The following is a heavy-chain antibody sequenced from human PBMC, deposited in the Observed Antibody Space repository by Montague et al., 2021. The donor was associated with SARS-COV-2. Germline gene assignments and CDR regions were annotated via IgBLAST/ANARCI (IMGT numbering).Heavy chain of an antibody. V-gene: IGHV4-59*01. CDR2: INYRGST. J-gene: IGHJ4*02. D-gene: IGHD4/OR15-4a*01. CDR1: GGSISSYY. CDR3: ARGSYGPNAFDF. Sequence: SETLSLTCTVYGGSISSYYWSWIRQPPGKGLEWIGYINYRGSTNHNPPLKSRVTISLDTSKNQFSLKLNSVTAADTAVYYCARGSYGPNAFDFWGQGTMVTVSS.